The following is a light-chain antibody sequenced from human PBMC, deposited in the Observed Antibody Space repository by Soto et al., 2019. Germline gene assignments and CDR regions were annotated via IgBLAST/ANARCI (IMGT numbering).Light chain of an antibody. J-gene: IGLJ1*01. Sequence: QSVLTHPRSVSGSPGQSVTISCPGASIDGGGYNYVSWYQQLPGKAPKLMIYDVGKRPSGVPDRFSGSKSGNTASLTISGLQAEDEADYYCYSYAGNSYVFGTGTKVTGL. CDR3: YSYAGNSYV. V-gene: IGLV2-11*01. CDR2: DVG. CDR1: SIDGGGYNY.